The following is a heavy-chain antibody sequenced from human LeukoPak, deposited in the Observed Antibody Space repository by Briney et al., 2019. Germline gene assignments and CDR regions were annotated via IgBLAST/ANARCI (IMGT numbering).Heavy chain of an antibody. CDR3: AKDLPTVTHEGYFDY. V-gene: IGHV3-21*01. D-gene: IGHD4-17*01. J-gene: IGHJ4*02. Sequence: GGSLRLSCAASGFTFSNYDMNWVRQAPGKGLEWVSFISRSSSYIYYADSVKGRFTISRDNAQNSVYLQMSSLRAEDTAVYYCAKDLPTVTHEGYFDYWGQGTLVTVSS. CDR2: ISRSSSYI. CDR1: GFTFSNYD.